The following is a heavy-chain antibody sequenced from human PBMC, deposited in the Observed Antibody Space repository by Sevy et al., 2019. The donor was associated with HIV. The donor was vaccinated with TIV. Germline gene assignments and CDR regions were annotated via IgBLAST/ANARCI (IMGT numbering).Heavy chain of an antibody. CDR3: AKGPSRDGYNFNYFDY. D-gene: IGHD5-12*01. CDR2: ISGSGGST. Sequence: GGSLRLSCAASGFTFSSYAMSWVRQAPGKGLEWVSAISGSGGSTYYADSVKGRFTISRDNSKNTLYLQMNSLRAEDTAVYYCAKGPSRDGYNFNYFDYWGQRTLVTVSS. J-gene: IGHJ4*02. CDR1: GFTFSSYA. V-gene: IGHV3-23*01.